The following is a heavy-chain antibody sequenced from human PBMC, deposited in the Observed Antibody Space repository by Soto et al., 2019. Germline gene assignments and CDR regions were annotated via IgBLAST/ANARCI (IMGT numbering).Heavy chain of an antibody. Sequence: PGGSLRLSCAASGFTLSSYAMSWARQAPGKGLEWVSAISGSGGSTYYADSVKGRFTISRDNANNTLYLQKNSLRAEDTAVYYGAKELAAAGHNWFDPWGQGTLVTVSS. CDR1: GFTLSSYA. D-gene: IGHD6-13*01. J-gene: IGHJ5*02. V-gene: IGHV3-23*01. CDR2: ISGSGGST. CDR3: AKELAAAGHNWFDP.